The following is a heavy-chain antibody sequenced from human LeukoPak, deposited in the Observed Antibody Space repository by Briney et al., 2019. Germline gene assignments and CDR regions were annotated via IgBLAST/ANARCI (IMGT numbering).Heavy chain of an antibody. J-gene: IGHJ4*02. Sequence: KPSETLSLTCGVSGDSVSNNNWWSWVRQPPGKGLEWIGEIYHSGSTNYNPSLKSRVTISVDKSKNQFSLRLSSVTAADTAVYYCAREATYCLKYWGQGTLVTVSS. CDR1: GDSVSNNNW. CDR2: IYHSGST. CDR3: AREATYCLKY. V-gene: IGHV4-4*02. D-gene: IGHD2-21*02.